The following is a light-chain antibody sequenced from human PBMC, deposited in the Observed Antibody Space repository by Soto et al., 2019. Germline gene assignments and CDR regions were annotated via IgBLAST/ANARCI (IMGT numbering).Light chain of an antibody. CDR2: GAS. Sequence: EIVMTQSPATLSVSPGERATLSCRARQSVSSNLAWYQQKPGQAPRLLIYGASTRATGIPARFSGSGSGTEFTLTISSLQSEDFAVYYCQQYNTGAFGQGTKVEIK. J-gene: IGKJ1*01. CDR1: QSVSSN. V-gene: IGKV3-15*01. CDR3: QQYNTGA.